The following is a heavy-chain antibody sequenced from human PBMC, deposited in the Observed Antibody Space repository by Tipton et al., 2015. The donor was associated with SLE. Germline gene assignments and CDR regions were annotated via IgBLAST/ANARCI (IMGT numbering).Heavy chain of an antibody. V-gene: IGHV4-59*01. CDR2: IYYSGST. Sequence: TLSLTCTVSGGSISSYYWSWIRQPPGKGLEWIGYIYYSGSTKYNPSLKSRVTISVDTSKNQFSLRLSSVTAADTAVYYCARDHTSGSLDYWGQGTLVTVSS. CDR3: ARDHTSGSLDY. D-gene: IGHD1-26*01. CDR1: GGSISSYY. J-gene: IGHJ4*02.